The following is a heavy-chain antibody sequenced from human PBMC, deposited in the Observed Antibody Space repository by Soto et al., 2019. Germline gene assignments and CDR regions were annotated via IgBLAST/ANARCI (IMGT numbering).Heavy chain of an antibody. D-gene: IGHD3-16*01. CDR2: IGDTGDAT. CDR3: AKESRGGSYRTYFDS. CDR1: GFAFSNYA. Sequence: GGSLRLSCAASGFAFSNYAMNWVRLTPGKGLEWVSAIGDTGDATYYADSVKGRFTISRDNSKKILYLQVNSLRAEDTALYYCAKESRGGSYRTYFDSWGLGTLVTVSS. J-gene: IGHJ4*02. V-gene: IGHV3-23*01.